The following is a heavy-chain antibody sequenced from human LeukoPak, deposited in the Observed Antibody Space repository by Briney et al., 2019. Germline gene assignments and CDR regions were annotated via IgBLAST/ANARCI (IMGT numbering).Heavy chain of an antibody. CDR1: GVSMNSYS. CDR2: IYYNGNS. V-gene: IGHV4-59*01. D-gene: IGHD3-3*01. J-gene: IGHJ6*03. CDR3: ARSSGKWSGDYYYHYMDV. Sequence: SETLSLTCTVSGVSMNSYSWSWIRQPPGKGLEWIANIYYNGNSNYKPSLKSRVTISVDTSKNQFSLKLSSVTAADTAVYYCARSSGKWSGDYYYHYMDVWGRGTTVTISS.